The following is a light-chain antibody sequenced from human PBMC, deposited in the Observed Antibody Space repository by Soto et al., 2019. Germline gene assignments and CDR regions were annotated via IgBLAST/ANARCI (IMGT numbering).Light chain of an antibody. CDR1: SIDIAPYNY. Sequence: QSALTQPASVSGSPGQSLTISCTGTSIDIAPYNYVSWYQQHPGKAPKLIIYEVSYRPSGISNRFSASKSGNTASLTISGLQAEDEADYYCSSFTATKTVVFGGGTKLTVL. CDR3: SSFTATKTVV. J-gene: IGLJ2*01. CDR2: EVS. V-gene: IGLV2-14*01.